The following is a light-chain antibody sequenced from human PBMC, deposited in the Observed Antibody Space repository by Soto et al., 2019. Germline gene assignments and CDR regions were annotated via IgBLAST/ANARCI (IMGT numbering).Light chain of an antibody. J-gene: IGKJ3*01. CDR1: QDISNH. CDR3: QKHDGVPL. V-gene: IGKV1-33*01. Sequence: DIQLTQSPSSLSASVGDRVTITCQASQDISNHLNWYQQKPGKAPNLLIYDASDLETGVPSRFSGGGSGTFFSFIINSLQPEYIATYYCQKHDGVPLFGPGTKVEIK. CDR2: DAS.